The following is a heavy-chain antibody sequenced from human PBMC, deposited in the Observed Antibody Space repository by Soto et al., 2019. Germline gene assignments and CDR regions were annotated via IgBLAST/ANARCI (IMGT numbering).Heavy chain of an antibody. Sequence: ASVKVSCKASGYTFTSYGISWVRQAPGQGLEWMGWINAANGDTKYSPKFQGRVTITRDTSASTAYMELSSLRSEDTAVYYCVRRHVSATGIDWFDPWGQGTLVTSPQ. CDR1: GYTFTSYG. V-gene: IGHV1-18*04. CDR2: INAANGDT. CDR3: VRRHVSATGIDWFDP. D-gene: IGHD6-13*01. J-gene: IGHJ5*02.